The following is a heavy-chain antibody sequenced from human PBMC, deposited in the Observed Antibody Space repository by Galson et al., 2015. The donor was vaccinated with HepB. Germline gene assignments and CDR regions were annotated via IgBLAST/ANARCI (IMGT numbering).Heavy chain of an antibody. CDR2: ISGSGGST. D-gene: IGHD5-12*01. Sequence: LRLSCAASGFTFSSYAMSWVRQAPGKGLEWVSAISGSGGSTYYADSVKGRFTISRDNSKNTLYLQMNSLRAEDTAVYYCASKGTINGAGYYYYYGMDVWGQGTTVTVSS. CDR3: ASKGTINGAGYYYYYGMDV. V-gene: IGHV3-23*01. J-gene: IGHJ6*02. CDR1: GFTFSSYA.